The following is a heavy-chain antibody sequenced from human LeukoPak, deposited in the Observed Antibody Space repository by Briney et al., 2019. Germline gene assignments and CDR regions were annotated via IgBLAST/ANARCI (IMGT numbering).Heavy chain of an antibody. J-gene: IGHJ4*02. Sequence: GRSLRLSCAASGFTFSSYGMHWVRQAPGKGLEWAAVIWYDGSNKYYADSVKGRFTISRDNSKNTLYLQMNSLRAEDTAVYYCARDQAVLAVAGRGFDYWGQGTLVTVSS. CDR3: ARDQAVLAVAGRGFDY. CDR1: GFTFSSYG. CDR2: IWYDGSNK. V-gene: IGHV3-33*01. D-gene: IGHD6-19*01.